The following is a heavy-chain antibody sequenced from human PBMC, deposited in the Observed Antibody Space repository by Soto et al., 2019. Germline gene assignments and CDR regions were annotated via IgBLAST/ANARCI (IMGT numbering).Heavy chain of an antibody. V-gene: IGHV3-13*01. Sequence: RGSLTPSCAAYRFIFRTHDMHWVRQGEGKGLEWDSGIGVVGDTYYLGTVKGRFTISREDDRDSVYLQMNSLRAGDTAVYDCASRYCGGAGCPGIGFDHWGQGILVTVSS. D-gene: IGHD2-21*01. CDR2: IGVVGDT. CDR3: ASRYCGGAGCPGIGFDH. CDR1: RFIFRTHD. J-gene: IGHJ4*02.